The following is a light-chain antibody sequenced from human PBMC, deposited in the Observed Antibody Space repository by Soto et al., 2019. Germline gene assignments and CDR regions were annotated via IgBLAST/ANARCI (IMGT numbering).Light chain of an antibody. V-gene: IGKV1-12*01. CDR1: QGSSSW. CDR2: AAS. J-gene: IGKJ2*01. Sequence: DIQMTQSPSSVSASVGDRITITCRTSQGSSSWLAWYQQKPGKATKLLIYAASSLQSGVPSRFSGSGSGTDFTLTISSLQPEDFATYYCQQANSFPYTFGQGTKLEIK. CDR3: QQANSFPYT.